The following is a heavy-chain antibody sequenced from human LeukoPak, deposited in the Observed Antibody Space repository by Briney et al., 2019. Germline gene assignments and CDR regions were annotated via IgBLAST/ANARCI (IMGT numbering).Heavy chain of an antibody. V-gene: IGHV3-21*01. D-gene: IGHD6-19*01. Sequence: NPGGSLRLSCAASRFTFSSYNMNWVRQAPGKGLEWVSSISSSSSYIYYADSVKGRFTISRDNAKNSLYLQMNSLRGDDTAVYYCARDMALNSGWYHAQAPFDYWGQGTLVTVSS. CDR2: ISSSSSYI. J-gene: IGHJ4*02. CDR3: ARDMALNSGWYHAQAPFDY. CDR1: RFTFSSYN.